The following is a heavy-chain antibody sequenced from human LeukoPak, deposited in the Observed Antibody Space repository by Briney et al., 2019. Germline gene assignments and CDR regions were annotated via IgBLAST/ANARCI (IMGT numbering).Heavy chain of an antibody. J-gene: IGHJ5*02. D-gene: IGHD6-25*01. CDR1: GASISSSGYY. CDR3: ARGLAAREFDP. Sequence: SETLSLTCTVSGASISSSGYYWGWIRQPPGKGLEWIESIYYSGTTYYNPSLKSRVTISVDTSKNQFSLRLNSVTAADTAVYYCARGLAAREFDPWGQGTPVTVSS. V-gene: IGHV4-39*07. CDR2: IYYSGTT.